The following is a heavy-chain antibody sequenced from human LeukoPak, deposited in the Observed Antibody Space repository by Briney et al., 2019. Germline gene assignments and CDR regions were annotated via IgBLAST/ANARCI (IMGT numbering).Heavy chain of an antibody. Sequence: PGGSLRLSCAASGFTFSSYGMHWVRQAPGKGLEWLVFIRYDGSNKYYADSVKGRLTISRDNSKNTVYLQMNSLRAEDTAVYYCAKDGDSSVVYWGQGILVTVSS. CDR2: IRYDGSNK. J-gene: IGHJ4*02. V-gene: IGHV3-30*02. CDR3: AKDGDSSVVY. CDR1: GFTFSSYG. D-gene: IGHD5-18*01.